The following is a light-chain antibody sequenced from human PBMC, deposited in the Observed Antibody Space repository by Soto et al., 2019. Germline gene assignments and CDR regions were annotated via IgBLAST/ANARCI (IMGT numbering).Light chain of an antibody. J-gene: IGKJ1*01. CDR1: QSISSW. CDR2: DAS. CDR3: QQYNSDSRT. Sequence: DIQMTQSPSTLSASVGDRVTITCRASQSISSWMAWYQQKPGKAPKLLIYDASSVESGVPSRFSGSGSGTEFSLTSGSLQPDDFATYYCQQYNSDSRTFGQGTKVEMK. V-gene: IGKV1-5*01.